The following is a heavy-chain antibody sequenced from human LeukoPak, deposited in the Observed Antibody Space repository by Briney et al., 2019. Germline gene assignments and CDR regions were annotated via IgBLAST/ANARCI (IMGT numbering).Heavy chain of an antibody. CDR3: ARERYYYDSSGENYYYYYMDV. Sequence: PSETLSLTCAVYGGSFSGYYWSWIRQPPGKGLEWIGEINHSGSTNYNPSLKSRVTISVDTSKNQFSLKLSSVTAADTAVYYCARERYYYDSSGENYYYYYMDVWGRGTTVTVS. CDR2: INHSGST. CDR1: GGSFSGYY. V-gene: IGHV4-34*01. D-gene: IGHD3-22*01. J-gene: IGHJ6*03.